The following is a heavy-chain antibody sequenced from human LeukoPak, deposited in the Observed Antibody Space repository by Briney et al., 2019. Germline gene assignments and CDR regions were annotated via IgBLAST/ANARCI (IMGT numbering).Heavy chain of an antibody. D-gene: IGHD2-2*02. CDR3: ARGYCTTTSCYIDY. Sequence: GGSLRLSCAASGFTFSNYAFHWVRQAPGKGLEGVAVMSYDGINKYYRDSVKGRFTISRDISKSTLYLQMNSLRAEDTAVYYCARGYCTTTSCYIDYWGQGSLVTVSS. CDR2: MSYDGINK. CDR1: GFTFSNYA. V-gene: IGHV3-30*04. J-gene: IGHJ4*02.